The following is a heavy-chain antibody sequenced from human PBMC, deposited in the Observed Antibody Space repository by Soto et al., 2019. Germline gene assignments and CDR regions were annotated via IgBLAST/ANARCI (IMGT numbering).Heavy chain of an antibody. CDR1: GFTFRSYA. J-gene: IGHJ6*02. V-gene: IGHV3-23*01. Sequence: GGSLRLSCAASGFTFRSYALSWVRQAPGKGLEWVSTISASGGNTYYADSVKGRFTISRDNSKDTLYLQMNSLRADDTAVYYCAKGGRGWPQPDNYDYYGMDVWGQGTTVTVSS. D-gene: IGHD6-19*01. CDR2: ISASGGNT. CDR3: AKGGRGWPQPDNYDYYGMDV.